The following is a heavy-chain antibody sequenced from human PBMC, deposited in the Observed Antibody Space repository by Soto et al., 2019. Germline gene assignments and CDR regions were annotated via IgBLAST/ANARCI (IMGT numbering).Heavy chain of an antibody. J-gene: IGHJ4*02. D-gene: IGHD1-20*01. V-gene: IGHV3-9*01. CDR2: ISWNSGSI. CDR1: GFTFDDYA. CDR3: AKDKGGGITGYQYFDY. Sequence: GGSLRLSCAASGFTFDDYAMHWVRQAPGKGLEWVSGISWNSGSIGYADSVKGRFTISRDNAKNSLYLQMNSLRAEDTALYYCAKDKGGGITGYQYFDYWGQGTLVTVSS.